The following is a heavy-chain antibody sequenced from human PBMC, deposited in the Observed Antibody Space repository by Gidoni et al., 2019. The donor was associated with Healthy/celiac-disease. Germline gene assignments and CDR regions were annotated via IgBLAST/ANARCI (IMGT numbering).Heavy chain of an antibody. CDR1: GGSISRGGYY. J-gene: IGHJ5*02. CDR2: IYYRGST. V-gene: IGHV4-31*03. D-gene: IGHD4-17*01. CDR3: ARGDYGGNSRWFDP. Sequence: QVQLQESGPGLVKRSQTLSLTCTVSGGSISRGGYYWSWIRQHPGKGLEWIGYIYYRGSTYYNPSLKSRVTISVDTSNNQFSLKLSSVTAADTAVYYCARGDYGGNSRWFDPWGQGTLVTVSS.